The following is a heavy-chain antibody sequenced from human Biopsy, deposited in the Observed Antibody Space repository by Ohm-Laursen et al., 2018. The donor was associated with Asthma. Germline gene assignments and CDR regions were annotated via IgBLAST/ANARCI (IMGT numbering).Heavy chain of an antibody. CDR3: ARKAGSCISRACYSLDF. CDR1: GGTFNTYV. J-gene: IGHJ4*02. V-gene: IGHV1-69*13. Sequence: GASVKVSCKSLGGTFNTYVIGWARQAPAQGLEWMGGINSVFGTTTYPQKFQDRVTITADDSTSTVYMELSSLRSEDTAVYYCARKAGSCISRACYSLDFWGQGTLVTVSS. D-gene: IGHD2-15*01. CDR2: INSVFGTT.